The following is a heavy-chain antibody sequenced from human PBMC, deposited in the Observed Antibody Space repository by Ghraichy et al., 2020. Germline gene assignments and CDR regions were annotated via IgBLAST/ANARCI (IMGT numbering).Heavy chain of an antibody. D-gene: IGHD2-15*01. CDR2: ISSTGDTT. V-gene: IGHV3-23*01. CDR1: GFSFRSYA. Sequence: LSLTCAASGFSFRSYAMSWVRQAPGKGLEWVSSISSTGDTTYYVDSVKGRFTVSRDNYQNTLFLQMNSLRAEDTAVYHCAKDHVASTGYYYGMDVWGHGTTVTVSS. J-gene: IGHJ6*02. CDR3: AKDHVASTGYYYGMDV.